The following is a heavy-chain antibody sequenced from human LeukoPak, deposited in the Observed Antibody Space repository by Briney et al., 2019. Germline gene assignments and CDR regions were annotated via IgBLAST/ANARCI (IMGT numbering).Heavy chain of an antibody. CDR3: ARSLGIGWFIFDY. D-gene: IGHD6-19*01. Sequence: SQTLSLTCTVSGASVSTGGYYWSWIRQYPGKGLEWIGSIYYSGSTYYNPSLKSRVTISVDTSKNQFSLKLSPVTAADTAVYYCARSLGIGWFIFDYWGQGTLVTVSS. CDR1: GASVSTGGYY. CDR2: IYYSGST. J-gene: IGHJ4*02. V-gene: IGHV4-31*03.